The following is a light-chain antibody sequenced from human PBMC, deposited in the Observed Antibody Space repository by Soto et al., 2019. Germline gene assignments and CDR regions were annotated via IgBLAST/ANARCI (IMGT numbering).Light chain of an antibody. J-gene: IGKJ4*01. CDR3: QQYGSSLT. CDR2: ESS. CDR1: QSLTRY. Sequence: EIVLTQSPGTLSLSPGERVTLSCRASQSLTRYLAWYQQKAGQAPRLLMYESSSRATGIPDRFSGSGSGTDFTLTISRLEPEDFAVYYCQQYGSSLTFGGGTKVDIK. V-gene: IGKV3-20*01.